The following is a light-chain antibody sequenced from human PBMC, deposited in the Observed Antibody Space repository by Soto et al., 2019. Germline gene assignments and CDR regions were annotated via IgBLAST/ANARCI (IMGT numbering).Light chain of an antibody. CDR3: QSYDTSLNWV. V-gene: IGLV1-40*01. CDR2: VNN. CDR1: SSNIGAGYD. Sequence: QSVLTQPPSVSRAPGQRVTISCTGSSSNIGAGYDVHWYQHLPGTAPKLLIFVNNNRPSGVPDRFSGSKSGTSASLAITGLQAEDEADYFCQSYDTSLNWVFGGGTKLTVL. J-gene: IGLJ3*02.